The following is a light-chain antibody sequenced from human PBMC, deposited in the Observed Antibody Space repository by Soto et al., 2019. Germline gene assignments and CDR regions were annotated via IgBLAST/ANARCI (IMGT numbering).Light chain of an antibody. CDR3: QQLNSYPRS. J-gene: IGKJ1*01. Sequence: DIPLTQSPSFLSASVGDRVTITCRASQGMSSYLAWYQQKPGKAPKLLIYAASTLQSGVPSRFSGSGSGTEFTLTIRGLQPEDFATYYCQQLNSYPRSFGQGTKVEIK. CDR1: QGMSSY. V-gene: IGKV1-9*01. CDR2: AAS.